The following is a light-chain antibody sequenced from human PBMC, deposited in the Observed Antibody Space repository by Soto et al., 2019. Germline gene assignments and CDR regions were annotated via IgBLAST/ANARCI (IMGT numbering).Light chain of an antibody. V-gene: IGKV4-1*01. CDR3: QQYYTTPWA. CDR1: QSIFYSSNNKNY. Sequence: DIVMTQSPDSLAVSMGERATINCKSSQSIFYSSNNKNYLAWYQQKPGQPPSLLIYWAATRESGVPDRFSGSGSRTDFTLTISSLQAEDVAVYYCQQYYTTPWAFGQGTKVDIK. J-gene: IGKJ1*01. CDR2: WAA.